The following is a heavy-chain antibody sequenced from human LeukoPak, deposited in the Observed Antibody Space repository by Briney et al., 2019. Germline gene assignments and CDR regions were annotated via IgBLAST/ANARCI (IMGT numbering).Heavy chain of an antibody. V-gene: IGHV4-59*08. CDR2: IYSSGRT. Sequence: SETLSLTCTVAGGSISGYYWSWNRQPPGEGLEWIGDIYSSGRTNYNTSLKSRGTISVDTSKNQFSLKLSSVTVADTAVYYCARQSGSEPAEPLEFRDYWGQGTLVTVSS. CDR3: ARQSGSEPAEPLEFRDY. D-gene: IGHD2-21*01. J-gene: IGHJ4*02. CDR1: GGSISGYY.